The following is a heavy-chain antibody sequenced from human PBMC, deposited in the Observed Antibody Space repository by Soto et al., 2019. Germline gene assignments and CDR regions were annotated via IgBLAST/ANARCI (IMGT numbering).Heavy chain of an antibody. CDR1: GYTFTSYY. J-gene: IGHJ4*02. CDR2: INPSGGST. D-gene: IGHD2-15*01. V-gene: IGHV1-46*03. Sequence: QVQLVQSGAEVKKPGASVKVSCKASGYTFTSYYMHWVRQAPGQGLEWMGIINPSGGSTSYAQKFQGRVNMTRDTSTSTVYMELSSLRSEDTAVYYCARDSSDCSGGSCYTSPDYWGQGTLVTVSS. CDR3: ARDSSDCSGGSCYTSPDY.